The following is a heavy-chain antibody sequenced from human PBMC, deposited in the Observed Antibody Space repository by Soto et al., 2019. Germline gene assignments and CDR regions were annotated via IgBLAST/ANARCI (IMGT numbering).Heavy chain of an antibody. CDR2: INPSGGST. Sequence: ASVKVSCKASGYTFTSYYMHWVRQAPGQGLEWMGIINPSGGSTSYAQKFQGRVTMTRDTSTSTVYMELSSLRSEDTAVYYCAREEALGRPFWSGYYSGGLGYWGQGTLVTVSS. CDR3: AREEALGRPFWSGYYSGGLGY. J-gene: IGHJ4*02. D-gene: IGHD3-3*01. V-gene: IGHV1-46*01. CDR1: GYTFTSYY.